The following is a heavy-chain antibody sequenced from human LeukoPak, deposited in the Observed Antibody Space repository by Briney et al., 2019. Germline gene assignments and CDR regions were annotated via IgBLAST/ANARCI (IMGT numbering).Heavy chain of an antibody. CDR3: ARLVTVTTYGSPDF. CDR1: EFTISSYS. V-gene: IGHV3-21*06. D-gene: IGHD4-11*01. J-gene: IGHJ4*01. CDR2: ISSGSGTYI. Sequence: GGSLRLSCAASEFTISSYSMSWVRQTPGRGLEWVSSISSGSGTYIYYAESVKGRFTISRDNAKNSLYLQMNSLRAEDTAMYYCARLVTVTTYGSPDFWGHGTLVTVSS.